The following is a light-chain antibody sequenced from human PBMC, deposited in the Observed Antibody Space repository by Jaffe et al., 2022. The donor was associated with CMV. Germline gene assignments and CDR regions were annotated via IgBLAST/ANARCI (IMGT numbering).Light chain of an antibody. J-gene: IGKJ2*01. CDR3: QHYKNLPYT. CDR1: QNIDNY. Sequence: DIQMTQSPSSLSASVGDRVTITCQASQNIDNYLNWYQHKPGKAPKVLIYDASNLKTGVPSRFSGSGSGTFFTLTISSLQPEDFATYYCQHYKNLPYTFGQGTKLDVK. CDR2: DAS. V-gene: IGKV1-33*01.